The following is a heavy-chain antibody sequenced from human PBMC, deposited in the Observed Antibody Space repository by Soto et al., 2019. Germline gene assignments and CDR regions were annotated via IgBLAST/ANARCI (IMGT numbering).Heavy chain of an antibody. CDR1: GFSFSSYW. CDR2: INTDGSST. D-gene: IGHD3-9*01. Sequence: EVQLVESGGGLVQPGGSLILSCADSGFSFSSYWMHWVRQGPGKGLVWVSRINTDGSSTNYADSVKGRFTISRDNAKNTVYLQMNSLRAEDTAVYYCARSPGGYYIDWGQGTMVTVSS. CDR3: ARSPGGYYID. V-gene: IGHV3-74*01. J-gene: IGHJ3*01.